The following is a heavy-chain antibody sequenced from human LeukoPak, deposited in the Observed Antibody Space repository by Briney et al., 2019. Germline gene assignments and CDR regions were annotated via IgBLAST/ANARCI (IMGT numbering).Heavy chain of an antibody. CDR2: IT. D-gene: IGHD2-21*02. Sequence: SETLSLTCTVSGYSISSGYYWGWIRQPPGKGLEWIGSITYYNPSLKSRVTISVDTSKNQFSLKLSSVTAADTAVYYCARGKTMVYCGGDCYRFDNWGQGTLVTVSS. CDR3: ARGKTMVYCGGDCYRFDN. V-gene: IGHV4-38-2*02. CDR1: GYSISSGYY. J-gene: IGHJ4*02.